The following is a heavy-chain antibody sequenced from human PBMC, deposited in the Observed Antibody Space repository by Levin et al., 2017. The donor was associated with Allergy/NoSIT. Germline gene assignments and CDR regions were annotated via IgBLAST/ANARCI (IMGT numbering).Heavy chain of an antibody. CDR2: ISSSGAKT. V-gene: IGHV3-23*01. D-gene: IGHD3-9*01. Sequence: QPGGSLRLSCAASGFNFRSNAMSWVRQAPGKGLEWVAHISSSGAKTQYADSVKGRFTISRDNSKNTLFLQMNSLSAEDTAVYYCAKRYYDVLSGYLTYYYMDVWGQGTTVIVSS. CDR3: AKRYYDVLSGYLTYYYMDV. CDR1: GFNFRSNA. J-gene: IGHJ6*03.